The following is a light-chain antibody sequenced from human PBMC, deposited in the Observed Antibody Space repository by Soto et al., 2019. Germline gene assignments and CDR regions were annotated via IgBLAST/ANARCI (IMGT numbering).Light chain of an antibody. Sequence: DLQMTQSPSSLSASVGDRVTITCQASQDIKKSLNWYQHKPGKAPNLLIYDASNLQTGAPSRFSGSGSGTDFTFTISSLQSEDIATYYCQQYENLPITLGQGTRLEIK. CDR2: DAS. CDR1: QDIKKS. V-gene: IGKV1-33*01. CDR3: QQYENLPIT. J-gene: IGKJ5*01.